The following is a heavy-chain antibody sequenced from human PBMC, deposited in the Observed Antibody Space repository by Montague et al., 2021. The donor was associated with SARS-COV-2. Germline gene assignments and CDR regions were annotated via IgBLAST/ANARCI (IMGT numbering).Heavy chain of an antibody. CDR1: GGSITNNIDY. CDR3: ARLNRYFDSSGSPSAFDF. Sequence: SETLSLTCTVSGGSITNNIDYWAWIRQPPGKGLEWIGSIYYTGNTYYNPSLKSRVTISVVTSKNHFTLKLSSVTAAETAVYYCARLNRYFDSSGSPSAFDFWGQGTMVTVSS. J-gene: IGHJ3*01. CDR2: IYYTGNT. D-gene: IGHD3-22*01. V-gene: IGHV4-39*02.